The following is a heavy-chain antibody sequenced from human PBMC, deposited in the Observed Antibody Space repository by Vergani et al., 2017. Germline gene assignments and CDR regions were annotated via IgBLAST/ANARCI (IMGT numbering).Heavy chain of an antibody. Sequence: EVQLVESGGGLVKPGGSLRLSCAASEFSFSTYSMNWVRQAPGKGLEWVSTISSDGGSTYYADSVKGRFTISRDNSKNTLYLQMNSLRVEDTAVYYCARAYGRYDWFDYWGQRTLVTVSS. D-gene: IGHD1-20*01. J-gene: IGHJ4*01. V-gene: IGHV3-23*04. CDR3: ARAYGRYDWFDY. CDR2: ISSDGGST. CDR1: EFSFSTYS.